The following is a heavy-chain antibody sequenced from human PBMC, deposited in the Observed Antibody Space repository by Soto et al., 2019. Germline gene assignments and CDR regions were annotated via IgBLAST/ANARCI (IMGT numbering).Heavy chain of an antibody. CDR2: IIPIFGTA. CDR3: ARDRGWELPNWYFDL. CDR1: GGTFSSYA. Sequence: QVQLVESGAEVKKPGSSEKVSCKASGGTFSSYAISWVRQAPGQGLEWMGGIIPIFGTANYAQKFQGRVTITADESTSTAYMELSSLRSEDTAVYYCARDRGWELPNWYFDLWGRGTLVTVSS. J-gene: IGHJ2*01. D-gene: IGHD1-26*01. V-gene: IGHV1-69*01.